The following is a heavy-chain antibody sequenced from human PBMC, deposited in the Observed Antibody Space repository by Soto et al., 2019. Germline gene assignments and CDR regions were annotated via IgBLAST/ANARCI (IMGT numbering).Heavy chain of an antibody. Sequence: GGSLRLSCAASGFTFSSYGMHWVRQAPGKGLEWVAVIWYDGSNKYYADSVKGRFTISRDNSKNTLYLQMNSLRAEDTAVYYCASLILEWELRPDAFDIWGQGTMVTVSS. V-gene: IGHV3-33*01. CDR1: GFTFSSYG. J-gene: IGHJ3*02. CDR2: IWYDGSNK. D-gene: IGHD1-26*01. CDR3: ASLILEWELRPDAFDI.